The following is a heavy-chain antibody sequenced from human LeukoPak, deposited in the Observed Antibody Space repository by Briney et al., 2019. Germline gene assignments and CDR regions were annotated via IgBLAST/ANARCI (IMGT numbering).Heavy chain of an antibody. Sequence: KTSETLSLTCSVSGGSISSYYWSWIRQPPGKGLEWIGYIYYSGSTNYNPSLKSRVTISVDTSKNQFSLNLTSVTAADTAVYYCARANSYYYGDLDYWGQGTLVTVSS. CDR2: IYYSGST. J-gene: IGHJ4*02. CDR1: GGSISSYY. V-gene: IGHV4-59*01. D-gene: IGHD4-17*01. CDR3: ARANSYYYGDLDY.